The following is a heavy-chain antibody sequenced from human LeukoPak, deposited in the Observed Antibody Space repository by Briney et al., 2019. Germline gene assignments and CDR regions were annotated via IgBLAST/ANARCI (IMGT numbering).Heavy chain of an antibody. CDR3: AKAVVATTTSAFDI. Sequence: PGGSLRLSCAASGGSFDDYSMHWVRQAPGKGLEGVSGISWNSGSIGYADSVKGRFTISRDNAKNSLYLQMNSLRAEDMALYYCAKAVVATTTSAFDIWGQGTMVTVSS. CDR1: GGSFDDYS. V-gene: IGHV3-9*03. D-gene: IGHD5-12*01. CDR2: ISWNSGSI. J-gene: IGHJ3*02.